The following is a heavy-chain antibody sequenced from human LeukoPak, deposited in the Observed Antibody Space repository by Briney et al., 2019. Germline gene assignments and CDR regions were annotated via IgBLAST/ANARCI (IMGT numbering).Heavy chain of an antibody. CDR1: GFTFSNAW. Sequence: GGSLRLSCAASGFTFSNAWMSGVRQAPGKGLEWVGRIKSKTDGGTTDYAPPVKGRFTISRDDSKNTLYLQMNSLKTEDTAVYYCTTVWYSSGWRIDYWGQGTLVTVSS. J-gene: IGHJ4*02. CDR2: IKSKTDGGTT. V-gene: IGHV3-15*01. CDR3: TTVWYSSGWRIDY. D-gene: IGHD6-19*01.